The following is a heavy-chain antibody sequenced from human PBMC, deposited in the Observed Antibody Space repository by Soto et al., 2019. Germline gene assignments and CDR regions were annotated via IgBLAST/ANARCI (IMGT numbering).Heavy chain of an antibody. D-gene: IGHD1-7*01. CDR3: AKGKFELELRDAFDI. Sequence: RRLSCAASGFTFSSYAMSWVRQAPGKGLEWVSAISGSGGSTYYADSVKGRFTISRDNSKNTLYLQMNSLRAEDTAVYYCAKGKFELELRDAFDIWGQGTMVTVSS. J-gene: IGHJ3*02. CDR2: ISGSGGST. V-gene: IGHV3-23*01. CDR1: GFTFSSYA.